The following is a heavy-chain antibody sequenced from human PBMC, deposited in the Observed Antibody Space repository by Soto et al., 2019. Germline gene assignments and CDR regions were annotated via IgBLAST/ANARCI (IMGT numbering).Heavy chain of an antibody. J-gene: IGHJ4*02. CDR3: ARRRRSKRVGYFVWLFRSVVDF. D-gene: IGHD3-9*01. Sequence: GGSLRLSSAASGFTFSSYGMRWVRQTQGKGLEWVAVIWYDGSNKYYADSVKGRFTISRDNSKNTLYLQMNSLRAEDTAVYYCARRRRSKRVGYFVWLFRSVVDFLRQGSLVTVSS. V-gene: IGHV3-33*08. CDR2: IWYDGSNK. CDR1: GFTFSSYG.